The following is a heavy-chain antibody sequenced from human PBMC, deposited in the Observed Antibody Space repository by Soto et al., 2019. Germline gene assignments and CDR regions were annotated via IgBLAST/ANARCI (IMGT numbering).Heavy chain of an antibody. J-gene: IGHJ3*02. CDR2: IYYSGST. Sequence: SETLSLTCTVSGGSVSSGSYYWSWIRQPPGKGLEWIGYIYYSGSTNYNPSLKSRVTISVDTSKNQFSLKLSSVTAADTAVYYCARERDYGDLLRAFDIWGQGTMVTVSS. CDR1: GGSVSSGSYY. V-gene: IGHV4-61*01. D-gene: IGHD4-17*01. CDR3: ARERDYGDLLRAFDI.